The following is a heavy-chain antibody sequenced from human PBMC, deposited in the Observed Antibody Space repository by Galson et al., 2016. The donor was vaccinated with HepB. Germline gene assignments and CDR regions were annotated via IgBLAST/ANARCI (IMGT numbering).Heavy chain of an antibody. V-gene: IGHV3-49*03. CDR2: IRSKPDGATT. Sequence: SLRLSCAASGFAFRDYGLAWFRQAPGRALEWVAFIRSKPDGATTHYAASVRGRFTISRVDSKGIAYLQMNSLETDDSGLYYCARDQSGTYSQRFHYWGQGTLVTVSS. CDR3: ARDQSGTYSQRFHY. D-gene: IGHD1-26*01. J-gene: IGHJ4*02. CDR1: GFAFRDYG.